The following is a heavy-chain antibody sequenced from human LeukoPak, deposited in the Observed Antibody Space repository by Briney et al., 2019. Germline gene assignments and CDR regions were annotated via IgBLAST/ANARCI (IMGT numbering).Heavy chain of an antibody. CDR2: IKPDGSEK. V-gene: IGHV3-7*01. CDR1: GFTFSNYW. J-gene: IGHJ4*02. Sequence: TGGSLRLSCAASGFTFSNYWMTWVRQVPGKGLEWVANIKPDGSEKDYVDSVKGRFTISRDNAKNSLYLQMNTLRAEDTAVYNCARGGVTGGRYEYWGQGTLVTVSS. CDR3: ARGGVTGGRYEY. D-gene: IGHD1-14*01.